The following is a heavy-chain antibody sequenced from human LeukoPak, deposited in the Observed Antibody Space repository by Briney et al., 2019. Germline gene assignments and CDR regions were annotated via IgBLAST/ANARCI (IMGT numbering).Heavy chain of an antibody. CDR1: GGSISSYY. CDR3: ARAQPFGVVIKYYYYYMDV. J-gene: IGHJ6*03. Sequence: SETLSLTCTVSGGSISSYYWSWIRQPPGKGLEWIGYIYYSGSTNYNPSLKSRVTISVDTSKNQFSLKLSSVTAVDTAVYYCARAQPFGVVIKYYYYYMDVWGKGTTVTVSS. D-gene: IGHD3-3*01. CDR2: IYYSGST. V-gene: IGHV4-59*01.